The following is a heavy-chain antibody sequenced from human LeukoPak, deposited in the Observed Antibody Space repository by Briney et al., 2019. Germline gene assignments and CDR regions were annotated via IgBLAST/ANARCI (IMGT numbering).Heavy chain of an antibody. D-gene: IGHD5-12*01. J-gene: IGHJ4*02. V-gene: IGHV4-59*08. CDR3: ARQSAYDLDY. CDR1: GASISSYY. Sequence: NPSETLSLTCTVSGASISSYYWSWIRQPPGKGLEWIGYIYYSGIMNYNPSLRSRVTISVDTSKNQFPLKLSSVTTADTAVYYCARQSAYDLDYWGQGTLVTVSS. CDR2: IYYSGIM.